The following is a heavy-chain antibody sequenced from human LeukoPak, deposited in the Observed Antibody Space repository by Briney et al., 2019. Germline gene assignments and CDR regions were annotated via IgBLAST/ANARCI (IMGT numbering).Heavy chain of an antibody. J-gene: IGHJ4*02. D-gene: IGHD3-10*01. V-gene: IGHV1-69*13. CDR2: IIPIFGTA. CDR1: GNTFSSYA. CDR3: ARGGITMVRGVITPYYFDY. Sequence: SVKVSCKASGNTFSSYAISWVRQAPGQGLEWMGGIIPIFGTANYAQKFQGRVTITADESTSTAYVELSSLRSEDTAVYYCARGGITMVRGVITPYYFDYWGQGTLVTVSS.